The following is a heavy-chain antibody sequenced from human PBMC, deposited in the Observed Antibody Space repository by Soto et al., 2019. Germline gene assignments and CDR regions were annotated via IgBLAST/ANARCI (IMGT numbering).Heavy chain of an antibody. J-gene: IGHJ4*02. Sequence: ASVKVCCKASGYSFTSNDMHWVRQAPGQGPEWMGIINPSGGSRRYAQRFQGRVNMTRDTSTSTVYMELSSLRTEDTAVYYCARDRGFCSGGTCYMFDYWGQGTPVTVSS. CDR2: INPSGGSR. CDR3: ARDRGFCSGGTCYMFDY. CDR1: GYSFTSND. V-gene: IGHV1-46*01. D-gene: IGHD2-15*01.